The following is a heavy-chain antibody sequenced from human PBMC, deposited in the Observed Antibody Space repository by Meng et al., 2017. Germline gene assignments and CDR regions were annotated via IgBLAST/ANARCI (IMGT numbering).Heavy chain of an antibody. J-gene: IGHJ4*02. CDR3: AREGVGCFDY. Sequence: SETLSLTCTVSGYSISSGYYWGWIRQPPGKGLEWIGSIYHSGSTYYNPSLKSRVTISVDTSKNQFSLKLSSVTAADTAVYYCAREGVGCFDYWGQGTLVNVSS. V-gene: IGHV4-38-2*02. D-gene: IGHD3-10*01. CDR2: IYHSGST. CDR1: GYSISSGYY.